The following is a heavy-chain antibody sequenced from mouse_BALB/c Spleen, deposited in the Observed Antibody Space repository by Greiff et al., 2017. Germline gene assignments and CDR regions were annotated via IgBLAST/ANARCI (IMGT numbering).Heavy chain of an antibody. V-gene: IGHV7-3*02. CDR2: IRNKANGYTT. CDR1: GFTFTDYY. D-gene: IGHD1-2*01. CDR3: ARYIITTAPYAMDY. J-gene: IGHJ4*01. Sequence: EVQLVESGGGLVQPGGSLRLSCATSGFTFTDYYMSWVRQPPGKALEWLGFIRNKANGYTTEYSASVKGRFTISRDNSQSILYLQMNTLRAEDSATYYCARYIITTAPYAMDYWGQGTSVTVSS.